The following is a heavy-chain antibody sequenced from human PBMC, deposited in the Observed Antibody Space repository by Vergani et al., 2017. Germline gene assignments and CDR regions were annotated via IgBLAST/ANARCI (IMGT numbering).Heavy chain of an antibody. J-gene: IGHJ4*02. CDR3: SRLGETRSFEY. D-gene: IGHD3-16*01. CDR2: IRKSANSYTT. CDR1: GFTFSDHY. V-gene: IGHV3-72*01. Sequence: EVQLVESGGGLVQPGGSLRLSCAASGFTFSDHYMDWVRQAPGEGLEWVGRIRKSANSYTTEYAASVKGRFTISRDDSKNSLYLQMNSLKTEDTAVYYCSRLGETRSFEYGGKGTLVTV.